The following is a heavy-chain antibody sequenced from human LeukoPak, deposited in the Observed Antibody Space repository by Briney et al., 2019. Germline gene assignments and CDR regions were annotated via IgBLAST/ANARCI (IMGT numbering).Heavy chain of an antibody. D-gene: IGHD6-25*01. CDR3: ARAAATLFNWFDP. Sequence: PSETLSLTCTVSGGSISSYYWSWIRQPPGKGLEWIGHIYYSGSTKYNPSLKSRVAMSVDTSKNQFSLKLSSVTAADTAVYYCARAAATLFNWFDPWGQGTLVTVSS. V-gene: IGHV4-59*08. CDR1: GGSISSYY. CDR2: IYYSGST. J-gene: IGHJ5*02.